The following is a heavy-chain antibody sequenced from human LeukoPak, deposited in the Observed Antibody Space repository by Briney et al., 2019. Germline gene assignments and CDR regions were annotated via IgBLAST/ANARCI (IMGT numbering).Heavy chain of an antibody. CDR3: AKDRENYDFWSGYYFLFDY. D-gene: IGHD3-3*01. J-gene: IGHJ4*02. CDR2: ISGDGGST. V-gene: IGHV3-43*02. CDR1: GFTLEDYA. Sequence: GGSLRLSCAASGFTLEDYAMHWVRDARGKGGEWVSLISGDGGSTYYADSVKGRFTISRDNSKNSLYLPMNSLRTEDTALYYCAKDRENYDFWSGYYFLFDYWGQGTLVTVSS.